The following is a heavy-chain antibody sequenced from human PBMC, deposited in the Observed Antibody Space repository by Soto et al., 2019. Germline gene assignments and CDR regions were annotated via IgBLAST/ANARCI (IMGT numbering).Heavy chain of an antibody. CDR1: GFTLSTYW. V-gene: IGHV3-74*01. Sequence: EVQLVESGGGSVQPGGSLRLSCVASGFTLSTYWMYWVRQGPGKGLVWVSRINSDGSRIQYADSVKGRFTISRDNAKNPLYLPMNSLRTEDMGLYYCARGPGHGGSYYEQWGQGTLVTVSS. D-gene: IGHD1-26*01. CDR2: INSDGSRI. CDR3: ARGPGHGGSYYEQ. J-gene: IGHJ4*02.